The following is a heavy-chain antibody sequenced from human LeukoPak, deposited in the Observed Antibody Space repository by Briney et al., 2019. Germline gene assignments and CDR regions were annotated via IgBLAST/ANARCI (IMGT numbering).Heavy chain of an antibody. Sequence: ASVKVSCKASGYTFTGYYMHWVRQAPGQGLESMGWINPNSGGTNYAQKFQGRVTMTRDTSISTAYMELSRLRSDDTAVYYCARLPTAMVNSVDYWGQGTLVTVSS. CDR1: GYTFTGYY. V-gene: IGHV1-2*02. D-gene: IGHD5-18*01. CDR2: INPNSGGT. CDR3: ARLPTAMVNSVDY. J-gene: IGHJ4*02.